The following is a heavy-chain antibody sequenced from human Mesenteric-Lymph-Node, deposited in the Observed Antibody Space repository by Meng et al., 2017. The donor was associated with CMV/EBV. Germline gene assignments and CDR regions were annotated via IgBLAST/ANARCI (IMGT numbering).Heavy chain of an antibody. CDR3: AKHDFWSGYYTVDY. Sequence: GESLKISCAASGFTFDDYGMSWVRQAPGKGLEWVSGINWNGGSTGYADSVKGRFTISRDNAKNSLYLQMNSLRAEDTAVYYCAKHDFWSGYYTVDYWGQGTLVTVSS. J-gene: IGHJ4*02. CDR2: INWNGGST. V-gene: IGHV3-20*04. D-gene: IGHD3-3*01. CDR1: GFTFDDYG.